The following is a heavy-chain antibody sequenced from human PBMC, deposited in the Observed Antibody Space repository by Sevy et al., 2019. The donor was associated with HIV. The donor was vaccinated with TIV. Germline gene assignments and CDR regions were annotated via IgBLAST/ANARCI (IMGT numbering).Heavy chain of an antibody. CDR1: GFSFSDSD. Sequence: GGSLRLSCAGYGFSFSDSDMHWVRHPTGKSLEWISSIGTLGDTFYADSVKGRFTISRDNAKSSLYLQMSNLRAGDTALYYCVRGLQTHCDRTACPLDHWGQGTLDTVSS. J-gene: IGHJ4*02. CDR2: IGTLGDT. D-gene: IGHD2-21*01. CDR3: VRGLQTHCDRTACPLDH. V-gene: IGHV3-13*01.